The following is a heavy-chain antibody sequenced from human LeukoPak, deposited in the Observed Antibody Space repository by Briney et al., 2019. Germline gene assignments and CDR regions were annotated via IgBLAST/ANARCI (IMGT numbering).Heavy chain of an antibody. CDR2: INEHGGDM. J-gene: IGHJ4*02. D-gene: IGHD3-16*01. CDR1: GFTFSSYW. Sequence: GGSLRLSCAASGFTFSSYWMSWVRQAPGKGLEWVANINEHGGDMYYVGSVKGRFTISRDNAKNSLYLQMNSLRADDTAVYYCARDPFTGGEDYWGRGTLVTVSS. CDR3: ARDPFTGGEDY. V-gene: IGHV3-7*01.